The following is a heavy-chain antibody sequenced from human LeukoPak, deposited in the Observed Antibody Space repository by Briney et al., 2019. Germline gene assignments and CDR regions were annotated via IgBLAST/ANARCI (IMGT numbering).Heavy chain of an antibody. J-gene: IGHJ4*02. CDR1: GFTFDDYT. CDR3: SRDPRPCDY. V-gene: IGHV3-43*01. Sequence: GGSLRLSCAASGFTFDDYTMHWVRQAPGKGLEWVSLISWDGGSTYYAGSVRGRFTISRDNSKNTLYLQMNSLRVEDTAVYYCSRDPRPCDYWGQGTLVTVSS. CDR2: ISWDGGST.